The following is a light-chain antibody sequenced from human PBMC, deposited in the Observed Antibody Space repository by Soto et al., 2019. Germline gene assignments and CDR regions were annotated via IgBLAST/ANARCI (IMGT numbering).Light chain of an antibody. CDR3: QTWGTGTWV. CDR1: SGHNNYA. J-gene: IGLJ3*02. CDR2: LNSDGSH. V-gene: IGLV4-69*01. Sequence: QLVLTQSPSASASLGASVKLTCTLSSGHNNYAIAWHQQQPEKGPRYLMKLNSDGSHTKGDGIPDRFSGSSSGAERYLTISSLQSEYEADYYCQTWGTGTWVFGGGTKLTVL.